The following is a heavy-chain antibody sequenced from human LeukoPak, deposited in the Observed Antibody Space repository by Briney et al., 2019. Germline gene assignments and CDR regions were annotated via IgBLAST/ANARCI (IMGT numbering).Heavy chain of an antibody. Sequence: GESLKISCKGSGYTFTNYWIGWVRQMPGKGLEWMGIIYPDDSDTRYSPSSQGQVTISADMSITTAYLQWASLKASDTAIYYCASYRGSSGRHFDYWGQGTLVTVSS. CDR1: GYTFTNYW. J-gene: IGHJ4*02. V-gene: IGHV5-51*01. D-gene: IGHD6-6*01. CDR3: ASYRGSSGRHFDY. CDR2: IYPDDSDT.